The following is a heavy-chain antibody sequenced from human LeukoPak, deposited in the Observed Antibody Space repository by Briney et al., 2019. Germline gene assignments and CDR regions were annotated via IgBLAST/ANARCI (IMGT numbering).Heavy chain of an antibody. J-gene: IGHJ4*02. D-gene: IGHD6-6*01. CDR2: IYYRGTT. CDR1: GGSISGSSYY. Sequence: PSETLSLTCTVSGGSISGSSYYWGWIRQPPGKGLEWIGSIYYRGTTYYNPSLKSRITISVDTSKNQFSLKVSSVTAADTAVYYCARLSSSSYYFDYWGQGTLVTVSS. CDR3: ARLSSSSYYFDY. V-gene: IGHV4-39*07.